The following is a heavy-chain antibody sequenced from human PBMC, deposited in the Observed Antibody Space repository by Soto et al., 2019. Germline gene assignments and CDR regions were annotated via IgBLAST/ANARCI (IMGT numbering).Heavy chain of an antibody. D-gene: IGHD3-22*01. CDR2: IRSKAYGGTT. Sequence: GGSLRLSCTASGFTFGDYAMSWFRQAPGKGLEWVGFIRSKAYGGTTEYAASVKGRFTISRDDSKSIAYLQMNSLKTEDTAVYYCTRDDWDYYDSSGYPTRLDYWGQGTLVTVSS. J-gene: IGHJ4*02. V-gene: IGHV3-49*03. CDR1: GFTFGDYA. CDR3: TRDDWDYYDSSGYPTRLDY.